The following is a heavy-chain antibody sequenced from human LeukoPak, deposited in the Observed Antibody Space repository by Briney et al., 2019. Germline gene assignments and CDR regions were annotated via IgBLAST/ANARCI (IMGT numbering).Heavy chain of an antibody. CDR2: IYYSGSN. CDR1: GGSISIYY. J-gene: IGHJ4*02. D-gene: IGHD6-13*01. Sequence: SETLSLTCTLSGGSISIYYWSWIRQPPGKGLEWIGYIYYSGSNNYNPSLKSRVTISVDTSKYQFSLKLSSVTAADTAVDYCARRPHIAAAGTYFDYWGQGTLVTVSS. CDR3: ARRPHIAAAGTYFDY. V-gene: IGHV4-59*01.